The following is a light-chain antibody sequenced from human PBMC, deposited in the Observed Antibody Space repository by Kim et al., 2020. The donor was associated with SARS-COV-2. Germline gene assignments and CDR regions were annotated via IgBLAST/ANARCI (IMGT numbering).Light chain of an antibody. CDR1: SGHSRYA. J-gene: IGLJ2*01. Sequence: QPVLTQSPSASASLGASVKLTCTLSSGHSRYAVAWHQQQPEKGPRYLMKVNSDGSHRKGDGIPDRFSGSSSGAARYLIISSLQSEDEADYFCQTWGTGILVLFGGGTQLTVL. CDR2: VNSDGSH. CDR3: QTWGTGILVL. V-gene: IGLV4-69*01.